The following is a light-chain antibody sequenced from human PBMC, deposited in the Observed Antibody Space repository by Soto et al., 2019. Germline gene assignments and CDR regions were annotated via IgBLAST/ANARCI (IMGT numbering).Light chain of an antibody. CDR3: QSYDSSLSGLYV. V-gene: IGLV1-40*01. Sequence: QSVLTQPPSVSGAPGQRVTISCTGSSSNIWAGYDVHWYQQLPGTAPKLLIYGNSNRPSGVPDRFSGSKSGTSASLAITGLQAEAEADYYCQSYDSSLSGLYVFGTGTKLTVL. J-gene: IGLJ1*01. CDR2: GNS. CDR1: SSNIWAGYD.